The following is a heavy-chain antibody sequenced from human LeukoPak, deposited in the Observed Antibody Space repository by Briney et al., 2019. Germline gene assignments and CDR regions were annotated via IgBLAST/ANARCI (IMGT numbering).Heavy chain of an antibody. CDR3: VRVQWELRRDWFDP. D-gene: IGHD1-26*01. CDR1: GYTFTSYD. Sequence: ASVKVSCKASGYTFTSYDINWVRQATGQGLEWMGWMNANSGSTGYAQKFQGRVTMTRSISISTAYMELSSLRSEDTAVYYCVRVQWELRRDWFDPWGQGTLLTVPS. V-gene: IGHV1-8*01. CDR2: MNANSGST. J-gene: IGHJ5*02.